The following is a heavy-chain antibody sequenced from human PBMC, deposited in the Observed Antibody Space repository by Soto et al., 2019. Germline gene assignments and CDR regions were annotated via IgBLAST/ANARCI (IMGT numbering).Heavy chain of an antibody. V-gene: IGHV1-18*01. CDR3: ASYREQMVLYGMDV. Sequence: QVQLVQSVAEVKKPGASMNVSCKASGYTFTSYVISWVRQAPGQGLEWMGGISAYNGNTHYAQKLQGRVTMTTDTCTSTAYMELRSLRSDDTAVYYCASYREQMVLYGMDVWGQGTRVTVSS. CDR1: GYTFTSYV. J-gene: IGHJ6*02. D-gene: IGHD6-13*01. CDR2: ISAYNGNT.